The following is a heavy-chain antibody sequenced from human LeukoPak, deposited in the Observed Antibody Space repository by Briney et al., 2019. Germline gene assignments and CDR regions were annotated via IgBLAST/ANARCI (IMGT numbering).Heavy chain of an antibody. D-gene: IGHD2-15*01. J-gene: IGHJ6*02. V-gene: IGHV3-23*01. CDR2: ISGAGGSI. Sequence: QAGGSLRLSCEGSGFTFSNHAMSWVRQAPGNGLEWVSGISGAGGSIYYADSVRGRFTISRDNSKNTLYVQVNSLRAEDTAVYYCATHRRGPGSDVYYYAMDVWGQGTTVTVSS. CDR3: ATHRRGPGSDVYYYAMDV. CDR1: GFTFSNHA.